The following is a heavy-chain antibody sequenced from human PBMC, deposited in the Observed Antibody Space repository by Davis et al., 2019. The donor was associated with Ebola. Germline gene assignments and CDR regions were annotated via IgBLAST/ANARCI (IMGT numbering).Heavy chain of an antibody. V-gene: IGHV5-51*01. Sequence: KVSCKGSGYSFPDSWIGWVRQQPGKGLEWMGIIFPRDSDTRYSPSFQGQVTISVDKSINTAYLRWSSLKGSDTAVYFCARGEDNRGWTSGWWFDSWGQGTRVTVSS. CDR3: ARGEDNRGWTSGWWFDS. J-gene: IGHJ5*01. CDR2: IFPRDSDT. CDR1: GYSFPDSW. D-gene: IGHD6-19*01.